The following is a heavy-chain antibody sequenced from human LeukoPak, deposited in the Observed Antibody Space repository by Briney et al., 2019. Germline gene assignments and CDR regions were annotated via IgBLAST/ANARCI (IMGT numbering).Heavy chain of an antibody. J-gene: IGHJ4*02. D-gene: IGHD5-12*01. CDR1: GYSINSGYC. Sequence: SETLSLTCAVSGYSINSGYCWGWIRQPPGKGLEGIGSLYHSGSTYYNPSLKSRVTISVDTSKNQSSLKLSSVTAADPAVYYCARVATTTNPPQRPFDYWGQGTLVTVSS. CDR2: LYHSGST. CDR3: ARVATTTNPPQRPFDY. V-gene: IGHV4-38-2*01.